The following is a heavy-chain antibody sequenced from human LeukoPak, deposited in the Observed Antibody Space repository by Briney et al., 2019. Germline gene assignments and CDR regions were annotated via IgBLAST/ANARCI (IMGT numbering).Heavy chain of an antibody. D-gene: IGHD1-26*01. CDR1: GASISSTPYY. J-gene: IGHJ4*02. V-gene: IGHV4-39*01. CDR2: IYYTGST. CDR3: AKSGGYGLIDY. Sequence: SETLSLTCAVSGASISSTPYYWGWIRQPPGKGLEWIGNIYYTGSTYYNASLQSRVTISIDTSKNQFSLRLNSVTAADTAMYYCAKSGGYGLIDYWGQGTLVPVSS.